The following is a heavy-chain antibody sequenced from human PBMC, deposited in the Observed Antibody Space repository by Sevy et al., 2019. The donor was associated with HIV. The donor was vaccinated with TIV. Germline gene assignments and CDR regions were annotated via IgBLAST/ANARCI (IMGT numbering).Heavy chain of an antibody. J-gene: IGHJ6*02. V-gene: IGHV1-8*01. CDR2: MNPNSGNT. CDR3: AVLWFGELSRYYYYGMDV. CDR1: GYTFTSYD. Sequence: ASVKVSCKASGYTFTSYDINWVRQATGQGLEWMGWMNPNSGNTGYAQKFQGRVTMTRNTSISTAYMELSSLRSEDTAVYYCAVLWFGELSRYYYYGMDVWGQGTTVTVSS. D-gene: IGHD3-10*01.